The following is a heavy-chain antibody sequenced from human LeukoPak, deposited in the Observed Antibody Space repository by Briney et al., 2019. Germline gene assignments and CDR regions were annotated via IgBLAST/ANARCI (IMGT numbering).Heavy chain of an antibody. J-gene: IGHJ3*02. Sequence: GGSLGLSCAPSGLTFSTYGMHWVRQVPGKGRDWVAIISYDRSNKYYADSLKGRFTISSDKSKNTLYLQMNSLRAADTAVYDCAKEARRTRTGGDAFDIWGQGTMVTVSS. V-gene: IGHV3-30*18. CDR3: AKEARRTRTGGDAFDI. CDR1: GLTFSTYG. D-gene: IGHD7-27*01. CDR2: ISYDRSNK.